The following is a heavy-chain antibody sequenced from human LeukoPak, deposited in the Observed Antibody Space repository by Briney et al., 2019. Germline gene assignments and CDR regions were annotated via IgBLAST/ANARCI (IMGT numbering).Heavy chain of an antibody. V-gene: IGHV3-21*01. D-gene: IGHD1-26*01. Sequence: GGSLRLSCAASGFTFSSSAMHWVRQAPGKGLEWVSSINNVGSHIYYADSVKGRFTISRDNSKNTLYLQMNSLRAEDTAVYYCARVVPYSGSHWGLDYWGQGTLVTVSS. J-gene: IGHJ4*02. CDR2: INNVGSHI. CDR1: GFTFSSSA. CDR3: ARVVPYSGSHWGLDY.